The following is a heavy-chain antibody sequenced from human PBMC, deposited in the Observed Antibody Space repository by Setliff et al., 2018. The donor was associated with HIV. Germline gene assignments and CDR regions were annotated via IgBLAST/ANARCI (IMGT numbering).Heavy chain of an antibody. CDR2: IYYSGSN. Sequence: PSETLSLTCTVSGGSINIDIYFWSWIRQYPGKGLEWIGYIYYSGSNNYNPTLKSRVTISVDTNKNQFSLKLSSVTAADTAVYYCARGDGTKYYYYYYMDVWGKGTTVTVSS. J-gene: IGHJ6*03. CDR3: ARGDGTKYYYYYYMDV. D-gene: IGHD1-7*01. V-gene: IGHV4-61*01. CDR1: GGSINIDIYF.